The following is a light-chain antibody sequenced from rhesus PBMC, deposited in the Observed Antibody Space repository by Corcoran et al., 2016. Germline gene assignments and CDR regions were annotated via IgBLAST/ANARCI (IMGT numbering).Light chain of an antibody. CDR3: GQGTNVPYS. J-gene: IGKJ2*01. CDR1: QSLVHSNGNTY. Sequence: DVVMTQSPLSLPIIPGQPASISCRSSQSLVHSNGNTYLSWYQQQPGQPPRRLIYQVSNRDSGVPDRFSGRGAGTDFTLKISRVEAEDVGVYYCGQGTNVPYSFGQGTKVEIK. CDR2: QVS. V-gene: IGKV2-65*01.